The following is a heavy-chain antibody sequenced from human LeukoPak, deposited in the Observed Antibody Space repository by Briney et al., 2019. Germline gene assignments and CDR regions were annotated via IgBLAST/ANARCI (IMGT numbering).Heavy chain of an antibody. CDR1: GFTFSSYA. D-gene: IGHD3-9*01. V-gene: IGHV3-23*01. CDR3: AKVGYDILTGYSN. J-gene: IGHJ4*02. CDR2: ISGSGGST. Sequence: GGSLRLSCAASGFTFSSYAMSWVRQAPGKGLDWVSAISGSGGSTYYADSVKGRFTISRDNSKNTLYLQMNSLRAEDTAVYYCAKVGYDILTGYSNWGQGTLVTVSS.